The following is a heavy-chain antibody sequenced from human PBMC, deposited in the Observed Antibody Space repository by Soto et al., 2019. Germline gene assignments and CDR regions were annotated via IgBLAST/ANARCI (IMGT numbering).Heavy chain of an antibody. D-gene: IGHD3-9*01. CDR1: GGTFSSYA. Sequence: QVQLVQSGAEVKKPGSSVKVSCKASGGTFSSYAISWVRQAPGQGLEWMGGIIPIFGTANYAQKFQGRVTITADESTSTAYMELSSLRSEDTAVYYCARGRGDILTGYLPGNWFDSWGQGTLVTVSS. CDR3: ARGRGDILTGYLPGNWFDS. V-gene: IGHV1-69*01. CDR2: IIPIFGTA. J-gene: IGHJ5*01.